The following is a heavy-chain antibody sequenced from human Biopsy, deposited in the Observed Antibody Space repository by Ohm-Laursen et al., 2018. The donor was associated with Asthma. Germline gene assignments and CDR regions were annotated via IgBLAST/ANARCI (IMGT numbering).Heavy chain of an antibody. Sequence: TLSLTCSLSSGSGGYMRSGNYYWGWIRQPPGKGLAWIGRIYYSGTPYYNPSHGSQVTVSADTSKNQFSRKLASVTSADTAVYYCVRGSSSWHHGPFHYYYGLDVWGQGTTATVSS. CDR1: SGSGGYMRSGNYY. CDR2: IYYSGTP. CDR3: VRGSSSWHHGPFHYYYGLDV. V-gene: IGHV4-39*01. J-gene: IGHJ6*02. D-gene: IGHD6-13*01.